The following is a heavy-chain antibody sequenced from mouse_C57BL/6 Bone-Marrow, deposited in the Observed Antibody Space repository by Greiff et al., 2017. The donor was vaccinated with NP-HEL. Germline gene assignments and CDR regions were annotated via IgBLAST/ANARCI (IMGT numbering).Heavy chain of an antibody. CDR2: IYPGNGDT. J-gene: IGHJ4*01. CDR1: GYTFTSYN. Sequence: SGAELVRPGASVKMSCKASGYTFTSYNMHWVKQKPRQGLEWIGAIYPGNGDTSYNQKFKGKATLTVYKSSSTAYMQRSSRTSEDSAVYFCARSGYDVWYYAMDYWGQGTSVTVSS. V-gene: IGHV1-12*01. D-gene: IGHD2-2*01. CDR3: ARSGYDVWYYAMDY.